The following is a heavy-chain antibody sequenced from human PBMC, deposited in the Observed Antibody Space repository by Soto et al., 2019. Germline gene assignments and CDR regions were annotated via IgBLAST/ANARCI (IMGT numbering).Heavy chain of an antibody. CDR1: GYTFTGYY. J-gene: IGHJ4*02. D-gene: IGHD1-26*01. CDR2: INPNSGGT. CDR3: AREMGFVITTSQEVAATHFDH. Sequence: ASVKVSCKASGYTFTGYYMHWVRQAPGQGLEWMGWINPNSGGTNYAQKFQGRVTMTRDTSTSTAYMELSRLRSDDTAVYYCAREMGFVITTSQEVAATHFDHWGQGTLVTVSS. V-gene: IGHV1-2*02.